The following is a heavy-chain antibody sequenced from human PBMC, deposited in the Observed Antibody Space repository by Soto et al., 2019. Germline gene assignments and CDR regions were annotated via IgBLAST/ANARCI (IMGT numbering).Heavy chain of an antibody. CDR2: IYYSGST. J-gene: IGHJ6*03. V-gene: IGHV4-34*01. CDR1: GGSFSGYY. D-gene: IGHD6-19*01. Sequence: PSETLSLTCAVYGGSFSGYYWSWIRQPPGKGLEWIGDIYYSGSTNYNPSLKSRVTISVDTSKNQFSLKLSSVTAADTAVYYCARSGWFPPFYYYYYMDVWGKGTTVTVSS. CDR3: ARSGWFPPFYYYYYMDV.